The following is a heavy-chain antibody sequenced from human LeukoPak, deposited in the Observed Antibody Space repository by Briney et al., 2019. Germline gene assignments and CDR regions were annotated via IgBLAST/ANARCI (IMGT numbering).Heavy chain of an antibody. D-gene: IGHD3-9*01. J-gene: IGHJ5*02. Sequence: GGSLRLSCAASGFSASGFTFSTFGMHWVRQAPGKGLEWVAFIRYDGSNKYYADSVKGRFTISRDDSKNTLYLQMNSLRAEDTAAYYCAKGYYFDILSGYSSLDAWGQGTLVTVSS. V-gene: IGHV3-30*02. CDR2: IRYDGSNK. CDR1: GFTFSTFG. CDR3: AKGYYFDILSGYSSLDA.